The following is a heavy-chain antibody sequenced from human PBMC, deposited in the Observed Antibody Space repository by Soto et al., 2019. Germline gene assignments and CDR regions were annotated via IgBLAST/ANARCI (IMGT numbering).Heavy chain of an antibody. V-gene: IGHV3-7*01. D-gene: IGHD2-15*01. CDR3: ARVGVVVVAAASYDYYYCMDV. CDR1: GFTFSQFW. CDR2: IRQDGSEK. Sequence: EVQLVESGGGLVQPGGSLRLSCAASGFTFSQFWMTWVRQAPGKGLEWVANIRQDGSEKYYVDSVKGRLTISRENAKNSLFLQMNSLGVEDTAVYYCARVGVVVVAAASYDYYYCMDVWGKGTAVTVSS. J-gene: IGHJ6*03.